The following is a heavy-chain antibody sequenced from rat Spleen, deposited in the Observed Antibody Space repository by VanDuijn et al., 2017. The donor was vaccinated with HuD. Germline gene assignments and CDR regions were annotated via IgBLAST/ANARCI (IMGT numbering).Heavy chain of an antibody. CDR1: GFTFSNYA. CDR2: IIYDGSST. D-gene: IGHD1-12*02. J-gene: IGHJ4*01. V-gene: IGHV5-17*01. CDR3: AKGDGTYYLDVMDA. Sequence: EVQLVESGGGLVQPGRSLKLSCAASGFTFSNYAMAWVRQAPKKGLEWVATIIYDGSSTYYRDSVKGRFTISRDNAKSTLYLQMDSLRSEDTATYYCAKGDGTYYLDVMDAWGQGASVTVSS.